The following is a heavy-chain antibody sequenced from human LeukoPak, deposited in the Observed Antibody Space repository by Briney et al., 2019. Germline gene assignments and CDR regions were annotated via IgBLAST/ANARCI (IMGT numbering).Heavy chain of an antibody. CDR1: GGSISSSSYY. J-gene: IGHJ4*02. CDR3: ARDRYCSGGSCYYIDY. Sequence: SETLSLTCTVSGGSISSSSYYWGWIRQPPGKGLEWIGSIYYSGSTYYNPSLKSRVTISVDTSKNQFSLKLSSVTAADTAVYYCARDRYCSGGSCYYIDYWGQGTLVTVSS. D-gene: IGHD2-15*01. CDR2: IYYSGST. V-gene: IGHV4-39*07.